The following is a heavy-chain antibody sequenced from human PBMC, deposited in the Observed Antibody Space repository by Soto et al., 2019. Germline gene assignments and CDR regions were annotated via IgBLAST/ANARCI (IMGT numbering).Heavy chain of an antibody. D-gene: IGHD1-7*01. CDR3: ARIELDLPTSDEDNY. J-gene: IGHJ4*02. CDR2: ISSSSSYI. Sequence: GGSLRLSCAASGFTFSSYSMNWVRQAPGKGLEWVSSISSSSSYIYYADSVKDRFTISRDNAKNSLYLQMNSLRAEDTAVYYCARIELDLPTSDEDNYWGQGTLVTVSS. CDR1: GFTFSSYS. V-gene: IGHV3-21*01.